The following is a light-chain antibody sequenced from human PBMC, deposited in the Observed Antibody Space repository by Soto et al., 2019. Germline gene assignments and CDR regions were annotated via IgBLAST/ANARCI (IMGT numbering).Light chain of an antibody. Sequence: EIVLTQSPVTPSLSPGERATLSCRASQSVSSNLAWYQQKPGQAPRLLIYDASSRATGIPARFSGSGSGTDFTLTISSLEPEDSAVYYCQQRHMWPITFGQGTRLEIK. V-gene: IGKV3-11*01. CDR2: DAS. CDR3: QQRHMWPIT. J-gene: IGKJ5*01. CDR1: QSVSSN.